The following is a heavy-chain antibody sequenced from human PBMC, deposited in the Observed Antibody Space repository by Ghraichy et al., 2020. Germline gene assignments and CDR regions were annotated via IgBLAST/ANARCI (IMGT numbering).Heavy chain of an antibody. J-gene: IGHJ4*02. V-gene: IGHV4-34*01. CDR1: GGSFSGYY. CDR3: ARGIELEESYYDSSGYSY. D-gene: IGHD3-22*01. Sequence: SETLSLTCAVYGGSFSGYYWSWIRQPPGKGLEWIGEINHSGSTNYNPSLKSRVTISVDTSKNQFSLKLSSVTAADTAVYYCARGIELEESYYDSSGYSYWGQGTLVTVSS. CDR2: INHSGST.